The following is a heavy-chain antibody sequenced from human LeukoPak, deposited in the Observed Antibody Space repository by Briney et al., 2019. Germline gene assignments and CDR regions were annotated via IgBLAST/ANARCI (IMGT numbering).Heavy chain of an antibody. CDR1: AYTFTDYY. CDR3: ARDAWLVGTTNLYYFDY. Sequence: ASVRVSCKASAYTFTDYYMHWARQAPGQGLEWMGWINPNSGDTNYAQKFQGRVTITRDRSICTAYMALTRLRSDDTAVYYCARDAWLVGTTNLYYFDYWGQGTLVTVSS. D-gene: IGHD1-26*01. J-gene: IGHJ4*02. CDR2: INPNSGDT. V-gene: IGHV1-2*02.